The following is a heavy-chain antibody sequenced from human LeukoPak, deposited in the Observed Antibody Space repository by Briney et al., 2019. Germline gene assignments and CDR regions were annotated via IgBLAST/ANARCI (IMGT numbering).Heavy chain of an antibody. J-gene: IGHJ4*02. D-gene: IGHD6-19*01. Sequence: GASVKVSCKASGYTFTSYGISWVRQAPGQGLEWMGWISAYNGNTNYAQKLQGSVTMTTDTSTSTAYMELRSLRSDDTAVYYCARDRVAVAGTGQNDYWGQGTLVTVSS. V-gene: IGHV1-18*01. CDR2: ISAYNGNT. CDR3: ARDRVAVAGTGQNDY. CDR1: GYTFTSYG.